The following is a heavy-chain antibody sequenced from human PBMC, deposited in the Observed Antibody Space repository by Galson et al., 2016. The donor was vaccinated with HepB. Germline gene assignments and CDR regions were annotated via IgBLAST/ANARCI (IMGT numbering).Heavy chain of an antibody. V-gene: IGHV4-31*03. Sequence: TLSLTCTVSGGSISNGYYYLSWIRQHPGKGLEWIGHIYHSGSTHYNPSLKSRLTMSVDTSKTQFSLNLTSVTAADTAVYYCARARTSTGFGAVSLPDYYGLDVWGQGTTVTVSS. D-gene: IGHD3-3*01. J-gene: IGHJ6*02. CDR1: GGSISNGYYY. CDR2: IYHSGST. CDR3: ARARTSTGFGAVSLPDYYGLDV.